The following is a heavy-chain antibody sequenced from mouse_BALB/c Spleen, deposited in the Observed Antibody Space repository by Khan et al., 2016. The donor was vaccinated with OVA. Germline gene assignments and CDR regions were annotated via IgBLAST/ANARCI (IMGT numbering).Heavy chain of an antibody. J-gene: IGHJ2*01. V-gene: IGHV2-6-5*01. CDR2: IWGGGST. CDR1: GFSLTDYG. Sequence: QVQLKESGPGLVAPSQSLSITCTVSGFSLTDYGVSWIRQPPGKGLEWLGAIWGGGSTYYNSALKSRLSISKDNSKSQVFLKMNSLQIDDTAMYYCAREDYGSSSFDCWGQGTTLTVSS. D-gene: IGHD1-1*01. CDR3: AREDYGSSSFDC.